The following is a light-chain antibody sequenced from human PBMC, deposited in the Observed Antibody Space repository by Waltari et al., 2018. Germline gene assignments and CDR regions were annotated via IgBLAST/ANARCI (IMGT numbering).Light chain of an antibody. CDR1: QSVSSSY. CDR2: GAS. J-gene: IGKJ2*01. V-gene: IGKV3-20*01. CDR3: QQYGSSPFT. Sequence: EIALTQSPGTLSLSPGGGATLSCRASQSVSSSYLAWYQQKPGQAPRLLMHGASSRASGIPDRFSGSGSGTDFTLTISRLEPEDFAVYYCQQYGSSPFTFGQGTKVEIK.